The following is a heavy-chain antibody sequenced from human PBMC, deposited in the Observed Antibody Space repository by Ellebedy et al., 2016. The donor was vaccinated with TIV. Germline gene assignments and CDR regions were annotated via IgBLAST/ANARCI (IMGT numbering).Heavy chain of an antibody. CDR2: INPNTGGT. Sequence: AASVKVSCKASGFTFTDYYLDWVRQPPEEGLEWMGWINPNTGGTTFAQKFQGRVAMTRDTSISTAYMELSRLTSDDTAVYYCARARASPDRVFDIWGQGTLVTVSS. CDR3: ARARASPDRVFDI. J-gene: IGHJ3*02. D-gene: IGHD1-14*01. CDR1: GFTFTDYY. V-gene: IGHV1-2*02.